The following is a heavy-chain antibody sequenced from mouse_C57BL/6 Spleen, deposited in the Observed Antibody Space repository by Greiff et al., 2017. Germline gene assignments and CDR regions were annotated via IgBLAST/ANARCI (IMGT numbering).Heavy chain of an antibody. Sequence: VQLQQPGAELVKPGASVKMSCKASGYTFPSYWITWVKQRPGQGLAWIGDIYPGSGSTNDNEKFKSKATLTVDTSSSTSYMQLSSLTSEDSAVYYCASEEGDYFDYWGQGTTLTVSS. V-gene: IGHV1-55*01. CDR2: IYPGSGST. CDR1: GYTFPSYW. CDR3: ASEEGDYFDY. J-gene: IGHJ2*01.